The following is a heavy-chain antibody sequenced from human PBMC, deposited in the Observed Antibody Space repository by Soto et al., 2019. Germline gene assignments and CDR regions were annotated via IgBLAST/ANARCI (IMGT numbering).Heavy chain of an antibody. Sequence: QVQLLESGGGVVQPGRSLRLSCATSGFRFSVYGFHWVRQAPGKGLEWVAAIWSDGSKEYYEESVKGRFTVSRDNSKSTLSLQLNSLRAEDTATYYCVKDGMSYNSVWDAFDVWGRGTLVTVSS. CDR1: GFRFSVYG. CDR2: IWSDGSKE. CDR3: VKDGMSYNSVWDAFDV. J-gene: IGHJ3*01. V-gene: IGHV3-33*06. D-gene: IGHD1-20*01.